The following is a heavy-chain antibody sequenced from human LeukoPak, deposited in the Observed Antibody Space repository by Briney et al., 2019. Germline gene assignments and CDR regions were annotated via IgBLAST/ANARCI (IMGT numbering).Heavy chain of an antibody. CDR3: ARGEGSENWFDP. V-gene: IGHV4-30-2*01. CDR2: IYHSGST. CDR1: GGSISSGGYS. D-gene: IGHD1-14*01. J-gene: IGHJ5*02. Sequence: PSQTLSLTCAVSGGSISSGGYSWSWIRQRPGKGLEWIGYIYHSGSTYYNPSLKSRVTISVDRSKNQFSLKLSSVTAADTAVYYCARGEGSENWFDPWGQGTLVTVSS.